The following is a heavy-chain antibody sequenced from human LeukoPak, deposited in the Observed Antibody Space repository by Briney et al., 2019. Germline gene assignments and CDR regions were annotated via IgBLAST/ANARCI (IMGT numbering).Heavy chain of an antibody. Sequence: GGSLRLTCVASGFTFSSYAMSWVRQAPGKGLEWVSSISSSGDSTYHSDSVKGRFTISRDDSKNTIYLNMTSLRAEDTAVYYCARGGISWYYFFEYWGQGTLVTVSS. D-gene: IGHD6-13*01. J-gene: IGHJ4*02. V-gene: IGHV3-23*01. CDR1: GFTFSSYA. CDR2: ISSSGDST. CDR3: ARGGISWYYFFEY.